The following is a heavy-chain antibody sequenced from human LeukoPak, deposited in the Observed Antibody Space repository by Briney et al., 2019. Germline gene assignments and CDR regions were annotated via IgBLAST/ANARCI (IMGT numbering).Heavy chain of an antibody. Sequence: PGGSLRLSCAASGFTFSSYWMHWVRQAPGKGLVWVSRINSDGSTTTYADSVKGRFTISRDNAKNTLYLQMNSLRAEDTAVYYCARAAPDCSSTSCPFDYWGQGTLVTVSS. CDR2: INSDGSTT. CDR3: ARAAPDCSSTSCPFDY. J-gene: IGHJ4*02. V-gene: IGHV3-74*01. D-gene: IGHD2-2*01. CDR1: GFTFSSYW.